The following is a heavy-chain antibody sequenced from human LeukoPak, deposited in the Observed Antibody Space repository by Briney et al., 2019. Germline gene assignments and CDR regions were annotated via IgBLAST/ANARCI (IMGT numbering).Heavy chain of an antibody. V-gene: IGHV3-53*01. CDR1: GFTVSSNY. D-gene: IGHD1-26*01. CDR3: ARGGSYLSAFDI. J-gene: IGHJ3*02. Sequence: PGGSLRLSCAASGFTVSSNYMSWVRQAPGKGLEWVSIIYSGGSTFYADSVKGRFTISRNNSKNTLYLQMNSLRAEDTAVYYCARGGSYLSAFDIWGQGTMVTVSS. CDR2: IYSGGST.